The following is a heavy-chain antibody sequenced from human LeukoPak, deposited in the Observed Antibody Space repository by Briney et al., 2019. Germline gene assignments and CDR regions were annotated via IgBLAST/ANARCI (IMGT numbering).Heavy chain of an antibody. D-gene: IGHD3-22*01. V-gene: IGHV3-30*18. CDR1: GFNFRAYW. Sequence: PGGSLRLSCTPSGFNFRAYWMGWVRQAPGKGLEWVAVISYDGSNKYYADSVKGRFTISRDNSKNTLFLQMNSLRAEDTAVYYCTKDYYDSSGYSHYFDYWGQGTLVTVSS. CDR2: ISYDGSNK. CDR3: TKDYYDSSGYSHYFDY. J-gene: IGHJ4*02.